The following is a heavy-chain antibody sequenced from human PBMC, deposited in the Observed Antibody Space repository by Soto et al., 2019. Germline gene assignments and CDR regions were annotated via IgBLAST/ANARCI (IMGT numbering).Heavy chain of an antibody. CDR2: ISAYNGNT. V-gene: IGHV1-18*01. D-gene: IGHD4-17*01. Sequence: QVQLVQSGADVKKTGASVKVSCKASGYTFTNYNINWVRQAPGQGLEWMGWISAYNGNTYYAQKFQGRVTMTTDTSTSTVYMELRSLRSDDTALYYCASGKTVTTGAFDIWGQGTMVTVSS. J-gene: IGHJ3*02. CDR3: ASGKTVTTGAFDI. CDR1: GYTFTNYN.